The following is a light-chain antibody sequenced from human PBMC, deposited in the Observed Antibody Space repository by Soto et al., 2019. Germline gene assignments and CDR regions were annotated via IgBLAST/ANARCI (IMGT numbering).Light chain of an antibody. Sequence: QSAVTQPASVSGSPGQSITISCTGASSDLGGYKYVSWCQQHPGKAPKVMIYEVSNRPSGFSNPFSGSKSDNTASLTISGLQAEDEAHYYCSSYTSSSTYYVFGTGTKLTVL. V-gene: IGLV2-14*01. CDR1: SSDLGGYKY. J-gene: IGLJ1*01. CDR3: SSYTSSSTYYV. CDR2: EVS.